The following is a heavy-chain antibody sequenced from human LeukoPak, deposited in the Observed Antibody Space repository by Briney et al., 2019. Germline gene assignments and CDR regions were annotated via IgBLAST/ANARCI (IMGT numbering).Heavy chain of an antibody. Sequence: ASVKVSCKASGYTFTGYYMNWVRQAPGQGLEWMGWINPNSGGTNYAQKFQGRVTMTRDTSISTAYMELSRLRSDDTAVYYCARVDYYGSGSWYGMDVWGQGTTVTVSS. CDR2: INPNSGGT. CDR1: GYTFTGYY. CDR3: ARVDYYGSGSWYGMDV. V-gene: IGHV1-2*02. J-gene: IGHJ6*02. D-gene: IGHD3-10*01.